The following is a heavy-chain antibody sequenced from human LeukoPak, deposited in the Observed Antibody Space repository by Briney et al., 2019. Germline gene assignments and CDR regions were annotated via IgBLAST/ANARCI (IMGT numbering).Heavy chain of an antibody. V-gene: IGHV4-30-2*01. CDR3: ARDVMVRGVISWFDP. CDR1: GGSISSGGYS. D-gene: IGHD3-10*01. CDR2: IYHSGST. Sequence: SETLSLTCAVSGGSISSGGYSWSWIRQPPGKGLEWIGYIYHSGSTYYNPSLKSRATISVDRSKNQFSLKLSSVTAADTAVYYCARDVMVRGVISWFDPWGQGTLVTVSS. J-gene: IGHJ5*02.